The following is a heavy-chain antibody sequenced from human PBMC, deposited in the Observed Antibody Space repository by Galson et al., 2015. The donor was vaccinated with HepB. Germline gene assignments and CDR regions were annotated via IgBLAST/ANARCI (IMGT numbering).Heavy chain of an antibody. J-gene: IGHJ3*02. Sequence: SLRLSCAASGFTFSSYGMHWVRRAPGKGLEWVAVIWYDGSNKYYADSVKGRFTISRDNSKNTLYLQMNSLRAEDTAVYYCARDLGWWELLGAFDIWGQGTMVTVSS. CDR2: IWYDGSNK. CDR3: ARDLGWWELLGAFDI. V-gene: IGHV3-33*08. CDR1: GFTFSSYG. D-gene: IGHD1-26*01.